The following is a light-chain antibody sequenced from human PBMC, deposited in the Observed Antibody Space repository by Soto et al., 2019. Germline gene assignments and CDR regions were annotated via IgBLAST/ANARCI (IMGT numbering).Light chain of an antibody. J-gene: IGKJ2*01. CDR2: SAS. Sequence: DIQMTQSPSSLSASVGDRVTITCRASQSISDYLNWYQQKPGKAPKLLIYSASSLRSGVPSRFSGSRSGTDCTLTISSLQPEDFATYYCQQSYSTPPYTFAQGTKLEIK. CDR1: QSISDY. CDR3: QQSYSTPPYT. V-gene: IGKV1-39*01.